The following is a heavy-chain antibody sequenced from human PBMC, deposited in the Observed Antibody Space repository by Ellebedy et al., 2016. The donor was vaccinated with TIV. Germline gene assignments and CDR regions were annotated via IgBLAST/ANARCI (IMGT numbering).Heavy chain of an antibody. CDR3: ARDPALPRGRFDT. V-gene: IGHV4-39*07. J-gene: IGHJ5*02. CDR2: IYYSGSA. Sequence: MPSETLSLTCTISGGSISNSDYYWNWNRQAPGKGLEWIGSIYYSGSAYYNPSLKSRVTVTVDTSKNQFSLNLSSVTAADTAVYYCARDPALPRGRFDTWGQGTLVTVSS. CDR1: GGSISNSDYY.